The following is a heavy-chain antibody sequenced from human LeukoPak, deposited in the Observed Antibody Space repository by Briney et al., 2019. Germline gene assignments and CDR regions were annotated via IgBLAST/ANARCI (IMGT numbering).Heavy chain of an antibody. V-gene: IGHV3-7*01. CDR1: GFTFSSYW. CDR2: IKQDGSEK. D-gene: IGHD2-2*01. CDR3: ARDNRYCSSTSCYYYYYMDV. Sequence: GGSLRLSCAASGFTFSSYWMSWVRQAPGKVLEWVANIKQDGSEKYYVDSVKGRFTISRDNAKNSLYLQMNSLRAEDTAVYYCARDNRYCSSTSCYYYYYMDVWGKGTTVTVSS. J-gene: IGHJ6*03.